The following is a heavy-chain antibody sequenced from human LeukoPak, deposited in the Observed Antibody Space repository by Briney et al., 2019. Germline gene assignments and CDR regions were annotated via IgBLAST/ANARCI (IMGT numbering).Heavy chain of an antibody. CDR1: GFTFSSYA. CDR2: ISYDGSNK. V-gene: IGHV3-30-3*01. J-gene: IGHJ4*02. Sequence: GRSLRLSCAASGFTFSSYAMHWVRQAPGKGLEWMAVISYDGSNKYYADSVKGRFTISRDNSKSTLYLQMSSLRAEDTAVYYCAKGSVAAEGTSEKWGQGTLVTVSS. D-gene: IGHD6-13*01. CDR3: AKGSVAAEGTSEK.